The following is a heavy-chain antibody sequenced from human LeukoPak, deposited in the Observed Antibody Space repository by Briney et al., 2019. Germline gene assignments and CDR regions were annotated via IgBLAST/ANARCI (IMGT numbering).Heavy chain of an antibody. Sequence: KSSETLSLTCTVSGGSISSYYWSWIRQPPGKGLEWIGYISYSGSTNYNPSLKSRVTVSVDTSKNQFSLKLSSVTAADTAVYYCARGRTPYDAFDIWGQGTMVTVSS. D-gene: IGHD2-15*01. J-gene: IGHJ3*02. CDR1: GGSISSYY. CDR2: ISYSGST. CDR3: ARGRTPYDAFDI. V-gene: IGHV4-59*01.